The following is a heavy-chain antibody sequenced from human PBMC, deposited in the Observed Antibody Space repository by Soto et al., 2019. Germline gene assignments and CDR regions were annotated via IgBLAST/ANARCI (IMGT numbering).Heavy chain of an antibody. CDR3: ARGPPMAH. Sequence: QVQLQQWGAGLLKPSETLSLTCAVYGGSFSGYYWSWIRQPPGKGLEWIGEINHSGSTNYNPSLKSRVTISVDTSKNQFSLKLSSVTAADTAVYYCARGPPMAHWGQGTLVTVSS. CDR2: INHSGST. J-gene: IGHJ4*02. CDR1: GGSFSGYY. D-gene: IGHD5-12*01. V-gene: IGHV4-34*01.